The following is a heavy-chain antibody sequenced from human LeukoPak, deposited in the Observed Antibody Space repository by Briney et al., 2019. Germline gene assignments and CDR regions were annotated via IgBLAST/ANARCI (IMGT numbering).Heavy chain of an antibody. V-gene: IGHV4-39*01. CDR2: IYYSGST. J-gene: IGHJ4*02. Sequence: PSGTLSLTCTVSGGSISSSSYYWGWIRQPPGKGLEWIGSIYYSGSTYYNPSLKSRVTISVDTSKNQFSLKLSSVTAADTAVYYCARHGGTYYDISTVGYWGQGTLVTVSS. CDR1: GGSISSSSYY. CDR3: ARHGGTYYDISTVGY. D-gene: IGHD3-9*01.